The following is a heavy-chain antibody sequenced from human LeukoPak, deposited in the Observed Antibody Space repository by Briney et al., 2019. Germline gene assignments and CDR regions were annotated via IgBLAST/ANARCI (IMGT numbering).Heavy chain of an antibody. V-gene: IGHV4-30-4*08. CDR3: AGGGGAHYDSSGYYYVDLPGTVDY. J-gene: IGHJ4*02. CDR2: IYYSGST. D-gene: IGHD3-22*01. Sequence: SETLSLTCTVSGGSISSGGYYWSWIRQPPGKGLEWIGYIYYSGSTYYNPSLKSRVTISIDTSKNQFSLKLSSVTAADTAVYYCAGGGGAHYDSSGYYYVDLPGTVDYWGQGTLVTVSS. CDR1: GGSISSGGYY.